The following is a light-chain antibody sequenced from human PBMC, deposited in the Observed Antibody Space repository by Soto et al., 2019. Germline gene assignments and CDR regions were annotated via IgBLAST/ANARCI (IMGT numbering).Light chain of an antibody. J-gene: IGKJ4*01. V-gene: IGKV1-9*01. CDR1: QGISSY. CDR3: QQLNSYLSLT. Sequence: IQLTQSPSSLSASVGDRVTITCRASQGISSYLAWYQQKPGKAPKLLIYGASTLQNGVPSRFSGSGSATDFTVNVSSLQPEGFATYYCQQLNSYLSLTCGGGTKVEIK. CDR2: GAS.